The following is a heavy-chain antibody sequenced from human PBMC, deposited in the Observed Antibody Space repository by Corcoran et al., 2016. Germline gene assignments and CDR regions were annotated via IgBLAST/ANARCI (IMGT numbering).Heavy chain of an antibody. J-gene: IGHJ6*02. CDR3: ARGRVMVITLGKDYYYGMDV. V-gene: IGHV1-69*01. Sequence: QVQLVQSGAEVKKPGSSVKVSCKASGGTFSSYAISWVRQAPGQGLEWMGGIIPIFGTANYAQKFQGRVTMTADQSTSTAYMELSSLRYEDTAVDYCARGRVMVITLGKDYYYGMDVWGQGTTVTVSS. CDR2: IIPIFGTA. CDR1: GGTFSSYA. D-gene: IGHD3-16*01.